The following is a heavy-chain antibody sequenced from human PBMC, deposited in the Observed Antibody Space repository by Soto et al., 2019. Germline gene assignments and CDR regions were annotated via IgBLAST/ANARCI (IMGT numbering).Heavy chain of an antibody. Sequence: SETLSVTCAVSGGSISSSDWRSWVRQLPRKGLEWIGEIYHSGSTNYNPSLKSRVTISVDKSKNQFPLKLSSVTAADTAVYYCARGERGYSSGFYGMDVWGQGTTVTV. CDR1: GGSISSSDW. D-gene: IGHD5-18*01. V-gene: IGHV4-4*02. J-gene: IGHJ6*02. CDR3: ARGERGYSSGFYGMDV. CDR2: IYHSGST.